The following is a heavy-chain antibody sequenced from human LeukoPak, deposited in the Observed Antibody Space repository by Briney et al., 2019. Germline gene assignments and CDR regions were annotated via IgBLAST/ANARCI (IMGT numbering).Heavy chain of an antibody. V-gene: IGHV3-11*01. CDR3: ARGVGSSWYSVDYYYGMDV. CDR2: ISSSGSTI. D-gene: IGHD6-13*01. CDR1: GFTFSDYY. Sequence: GGSLRLSCAASGFTFSDYYMSWIRQAPGKGLEWVSYISSSGSTIYYADSVKGRFTISRDNAKNSLYLQMNSLRAEDTAVYYCARGVGSSWYSVDYYYGMDVWGQGTTVTVSS. J-gene: IGHJ6*02.